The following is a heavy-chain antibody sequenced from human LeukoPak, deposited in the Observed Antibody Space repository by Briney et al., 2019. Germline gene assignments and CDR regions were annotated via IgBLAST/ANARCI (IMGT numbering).Heavy chain of an antibody. D-gene: IGHD3-3*01. CDR1: GFTFSNYA. J-gene: IGHJ4*02. CDR2: ITGNGIST. V-gene: IGHV3-64D*06. CDR3: VKGRGGYDASFDY. Sequence: WGSLRLSCSASGFTFSNYAMHWVRQAPGKGLEFVSAITGNGISTYYADSVKGRFTISRDNSKNTLYLQMSSLRAEDTAVYYCVKGRGGYDASFDYWGQGTLVTVSS.